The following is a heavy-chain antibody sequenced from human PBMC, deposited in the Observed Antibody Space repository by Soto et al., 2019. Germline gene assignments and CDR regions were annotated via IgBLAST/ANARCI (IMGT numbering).Heavy chain of an antibody. CDR1: GFTFTNAW. CDR3: AKLGFPYSYGYLFYY. J-gene: IGHJ4*02. CDR2: IKSKTDGGTT. Sequence: GESLKISCAASGFTFTNAWMNWVRQAPGKGLEWVGRIKSKTDGGTTDYAAPVKGRFTISRDDSKNTLYLQMNSLRVEDTAVYYCAKLGFPYSYGYLFYYWGQGTLVTVSS. D-gene: IGHD5-18*01. V-gene: IGHV3-15*07.